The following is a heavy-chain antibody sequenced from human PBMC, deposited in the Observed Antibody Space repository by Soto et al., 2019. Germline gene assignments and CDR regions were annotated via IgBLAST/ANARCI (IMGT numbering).Heavy chain of an antibody. V-gene: IGHV4-34*01. Sequence: QVQLQQWGAGLLKPSETLSLTCAVYGGSFSGYYWSWIRQPPGKGLEWIGEINHSGSTNYNPSLKSRVTISVDTSKNQFSLKLSSVTAVDTAVYYCARGAGIASAGRFDPWGQGTLVTVSS. J-gene: IGHJ5*02. D-gene: IGHD6-13*01. CDR1: GGSFSGYY. CDR2: INHSGST. CDR3: ARGAGIASAGRFDP.